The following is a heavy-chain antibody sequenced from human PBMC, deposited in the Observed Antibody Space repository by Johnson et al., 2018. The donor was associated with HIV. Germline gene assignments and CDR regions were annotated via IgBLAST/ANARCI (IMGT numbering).Heavy chain of an antibody. D-gene: IGHD3-16*02. CDR1: GFTVKSNY. CDR3: ARERPHDSVWGSDRYSPPDALDI. CDR2: IYSGDTT. J-gene: IGHJ3*02. V-gene: IGHV3-66*02. Sequence: EKLVVSGGGLVQPGGSLRLSCAVSGFTVKSNYINWVRQAPGTGLECVSGIYSGDTTFYADSVKGRFTISTDTSKNTLYLQMNSLRLEDTAVYYCARERPHDSVWGSDRYSPPDALDIWGQGTMVTVSS.